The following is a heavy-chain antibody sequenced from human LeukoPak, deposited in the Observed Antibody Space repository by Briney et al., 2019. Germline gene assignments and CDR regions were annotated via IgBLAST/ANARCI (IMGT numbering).Heavy chain of an antibody. Sequence: GASVKVSCKASGYTFTGYYMHWVRQAPGQGLEWMGWINPNSGGINYAQKFQGRVTMTRDTSISTAYMELSRLRSDDTAVYYCARGGYSSSVPGIDWGQGTLVTVSS. J-gene: IGHJ4*02. CDR3: ARGGYSSSVPGID. CDR1: GYTFTGYY. V-gene: IGHV1-2*02. CDR2: INPNSGGI. D-gene: IGHD6-13*01.